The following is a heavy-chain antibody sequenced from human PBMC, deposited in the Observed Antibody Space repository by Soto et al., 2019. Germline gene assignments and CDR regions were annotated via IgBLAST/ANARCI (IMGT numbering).Heavy chain of an antibody. D-gene: IGHD2-8*01. CDR3: AKMGNVYYYFMDF. V-gene: IGHV3-66*01. Sequence: GGSLRLSCAASGFTVSSNYMSWVRQAPGKGLEWGSVIYSGGSTYYADSVKGRFTISRDNSKNPLYLQMNNLRAEDTAVYYCAKMGNVYYYFMDFWGKGTSVTVSS. CDR1: GFTVSSNY. CDR2: IYSGGST. J-gene: IGHJ6*03.